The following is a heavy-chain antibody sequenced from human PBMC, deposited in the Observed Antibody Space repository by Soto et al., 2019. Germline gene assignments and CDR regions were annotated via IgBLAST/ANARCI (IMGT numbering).Heavy chain of an antibody. CDR2: IYPGDSDT. V-gene: IGHV5-51*01. J-gene: IGHJ6*02. CDR1: GYSFTSYF. Sequence: PGASLKISCTGSGYSFTSYFIGWVRQMPGKGLEWMGIIYPGDSDTRYSPSFQGQVTISADKSISTAYLQWSSLKASDTAMYYCARIGHGLVPADHGMDVWGQGTTVTVSS. D-gene: IGHD2-2*01. CDR3: ARIGHGLVPADHGMDV.